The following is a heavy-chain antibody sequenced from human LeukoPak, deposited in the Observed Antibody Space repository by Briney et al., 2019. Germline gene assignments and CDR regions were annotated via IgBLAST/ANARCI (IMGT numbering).Heavy chain of an antibody. CDR3: AKGLGGIYPRSRVLDM. V-gene: IGHV3-30*02. Sequence: GGSLRLSCAASGFTFSSYGMHWVRQAPGKGLEWVAFIRYDGSNKYYADSVKGRFTISRDNSKNTLYLQMNSLGAEDTAVYYCAKGLGGIYPRSRVLDMWGQGTMVTVCS. D-gene: IGHD3-16*01. CDR2: IRYDGSNK. CDR1: GFTFSSYG. J-gene: IGHJ3*02.